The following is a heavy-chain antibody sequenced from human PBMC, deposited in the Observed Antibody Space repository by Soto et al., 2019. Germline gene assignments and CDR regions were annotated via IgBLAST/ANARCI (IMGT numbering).Heavy chain of an antibody. V-gene: IGHV1-18*01. CDR3: ARDRGSYALDY. J-gene: IGHJ4*02. Sequence: QVQLVQSGAEVKKHGASVKVSCKASGYTFTSYGVTWVRQAPGQGLEWMGWISAYNGNTNYAQKLQGRFTMTTDTSTSTAYRELRSLRSDDTAVYYCARDRGSYALDYWGQGTLVTVSS. CDR1: GYTFTSYG. CDR2: ISAYNGNT. D-gene: IGHD1-26*01.